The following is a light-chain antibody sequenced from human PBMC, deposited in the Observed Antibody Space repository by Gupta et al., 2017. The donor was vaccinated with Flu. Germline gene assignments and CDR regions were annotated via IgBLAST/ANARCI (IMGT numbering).Light chain of an antibody. Sequence: DIQLTQSPASLSASVGDRVTITCRASQSISTYLNWYLQRPGKAPHLLIFSTWRLPSGAPSRFSGSGSGTNFSLTVTRLQSADFGTYYCQQSFTRPRTFGQGTRM. CDR1: QSISTY. V-gene: IGKV1-39*01. J-gene: IGKJ2*01. CDR3: QQSFTRPRT. CDR2: STW.